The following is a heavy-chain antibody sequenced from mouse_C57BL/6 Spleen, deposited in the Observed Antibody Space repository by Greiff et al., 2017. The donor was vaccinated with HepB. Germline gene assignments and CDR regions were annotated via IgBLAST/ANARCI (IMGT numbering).Heavy chain of an antibody. V-gene: IGHV1-78*01. D-gene: IGHD2-4*01. CDR2: IYPRDGST. CDR3: ARCPYIYYDYDDYAMDY. J-gene: IGHJ4*01. Sequence: QVQLQQSDAELVKPGASVKISCKVSGYTFTDHTIHWMKQRPEQGLEWIGYIYPRDGSTKYNEKFKGKATLTADKSSSTAYMQLNSLTSEDSAVYFCARCPYIYYDYDDYAMDYWGQGTSVTVSS. CDR1: GYTFTDHT.